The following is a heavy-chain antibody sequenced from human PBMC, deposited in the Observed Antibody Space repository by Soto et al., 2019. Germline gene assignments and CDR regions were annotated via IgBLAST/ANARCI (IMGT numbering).Heavy chain of an antibody. CDR1: GFTFSSYA. V-gene: IGHV3-23*01. Sequence: EVQLLESGGGLVQPGGSLRLSCAASGFTFSSYAMSWVRQAPGKGLEWVSSISGSGGSTYYADSVKGRFTISRDNSKNTLYLQMNSLRDEDTAEYYCAKVRLENIAARPFDSWGQGTLVTVSS. CDR3: AKVRLENIAARPFDS. D-gene: IGHD6-6*01. J-gene: IGHJ4*02. CDR2: ISGSGGST.